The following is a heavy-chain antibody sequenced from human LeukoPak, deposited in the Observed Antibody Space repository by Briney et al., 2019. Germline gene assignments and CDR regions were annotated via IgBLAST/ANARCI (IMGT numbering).Heavy chain of an antibody. CDR3: ARESGSSGYYYSDY. J-gene: IGHJ4*02. Sequence: GGSLRLSCAASGFSFSSYAMSWVRQAPGKGLEWVSYISSSGSTIYYADSVKGRFTISRDNAKNSLYLQMNSLRAEDTAVYYCARESGSSGYYYSDYWGQGTLVTVSS. CDR1: GFSFSSYA. D-gene: IGHD3-22*01. V-gene: IGHV3-48*03. CDR2: ISSSGSTI.